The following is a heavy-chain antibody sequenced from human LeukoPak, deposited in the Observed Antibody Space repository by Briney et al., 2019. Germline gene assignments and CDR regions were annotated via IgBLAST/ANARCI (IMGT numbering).Heavy chain of an antibody. V-gene: IGHV3-23*01. Sequence: GGSLRLSCAASGFTFSSHGMDWVRQAPGMGLEWVSGVSPSGDITYYADSVKGRFAISRDNSRNTVYFQLNSLRADDTAVYYCAKDGRSWFFDYWGQGTLVTVSS. CDR2: VSPSGDIT. CDR3: AKDGRSWFFDY. D-gene: IGHD3-10*01. CDR1: GFTFSSHG. J-gene: IGHJ4*02.